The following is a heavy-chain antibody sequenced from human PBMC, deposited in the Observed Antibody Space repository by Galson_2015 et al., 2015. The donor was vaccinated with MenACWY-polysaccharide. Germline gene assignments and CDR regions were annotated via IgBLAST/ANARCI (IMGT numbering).Heavy chain of an antibody. CDR3: ATHSYGPGSYWFFDY. CDR1: GFTFSDYY. Sequence: SLRLSCAASGFTFSDYYMSWIRQAPGEGLEWVSYISSSGGTIYYADSVKGRFTISRDNAKNSLYLQMNSLRAEDTAVYYCATHSYGPGSYWFFDYWGQGTLVTVSS. CDR2: ISSSGGTI. D-gene: IGHD3-10*01. V-gene: IGHV3-11*04. J-gene: IGHJ4*02.